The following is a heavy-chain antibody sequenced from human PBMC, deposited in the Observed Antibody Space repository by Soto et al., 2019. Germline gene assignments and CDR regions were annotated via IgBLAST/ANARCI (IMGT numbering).Heavy chain of an antibody. D-gene: IGHD2-2*01. CDR2: IIPIFGTA. CDR1: GGTFSSYA. V-gene: IGHV1-69*12. J-gene: IGHJ6*02. CDR3: ARGIVLVPAAMPQAYGMDV. Sequence: QVQLVQSGAEVKKPGSSVKVSCKASGGTFSSYAISWVRQAPGQGLEWMGGIIPIFGTANYAQKFQGRVTITADESTSTGYMELSSLRSEDTAVYYCARGIVLVPAAMPQAYGMDVWGQGTTVTVSS.